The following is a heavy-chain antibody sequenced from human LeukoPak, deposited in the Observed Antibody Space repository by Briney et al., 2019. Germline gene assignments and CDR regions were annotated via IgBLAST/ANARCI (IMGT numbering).Heavy chain of an antibody. J-gene: IGHJ4*02. D-gene: IGHD6-19*01. CDR1: GDSITSHSW. CDR3: ASHVTVLGTRGFDF. CDR2: VHHGGAS. Sequence: PSGTLSLTCAVSGDSITSHSWWSWVRQPPGKGLEWIGEVHHGGASNYDPSLESRVTISVDKSKNRFSLNLRSVTAADTATYYCASHVTVLGTRGFDFWGRRTLVTVS. V-gene: IGHV4-4*02.